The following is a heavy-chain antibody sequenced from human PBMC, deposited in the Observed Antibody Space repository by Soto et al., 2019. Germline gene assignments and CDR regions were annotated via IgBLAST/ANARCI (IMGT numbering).Heavy chain of an antibody. CDR2: INPGGGIT. J-gene: IGHJ4*02. Sequence: QVQXEQSGAEVKXPGASVKVSCKAXGYTXTSYYMHXXRXXXXXXXEWMGVINPGGGITSYAENLHGRVTMTRDTSTSTAYMELSSLRSEDTAIYYCARGLAVAYSPALLWGQGTLLTVYS. CDR1: GYTXTSYY. V-gene: IGHV1-46*01. D-gene: IGHD6-19*01. CDR3: ARGLAVAYSPALL.